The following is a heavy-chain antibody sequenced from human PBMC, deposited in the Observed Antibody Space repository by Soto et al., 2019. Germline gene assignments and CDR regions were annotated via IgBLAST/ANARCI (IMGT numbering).Heavy chain of an antibody. D-gene: IGHD3-3*01. CDR3: AHRVLRTVFGLVTATAIYFDF. V-gene: IGHV2-5*02. CDR1: GFSLTTSGVG. J-gene: IGHJ4*02. CDR2: VYWDDDK. Sequence: QITLNESGPTVVRPTETLTLTCRFSGFSLTTSGVGVGWIRQSPGNAPEWLALVYWDDDKRYSASLKRRLTITKDTSEIQVVLTVSDLDPTDTDTYYFAHRVLRTVFGLVTATAIYFDFWGQGTTVAVSS.